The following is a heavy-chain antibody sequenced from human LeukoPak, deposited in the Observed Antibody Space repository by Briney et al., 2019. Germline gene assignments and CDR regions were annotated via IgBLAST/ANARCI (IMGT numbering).Heavy chain of an antibody. Sequence: GGSLRLSCAASGFTFSSYAMSWVRQAPGKGLEWVGRIKNKTNGGTTDYAAPVKGRFTISRDDSKNTLYLQMNSLKTEDTAVYYCTTTIVGVTTWFDPWGQGTLVTVSS. CDR3: TTTIVGVTTWFDP. CDR2: IKNKTNGGTT. CDR1: GFTFSSYA. V-gene: IGHV3-15*01. J-gene: IGHJ5*02. D-gene: IGHD1-26*01.